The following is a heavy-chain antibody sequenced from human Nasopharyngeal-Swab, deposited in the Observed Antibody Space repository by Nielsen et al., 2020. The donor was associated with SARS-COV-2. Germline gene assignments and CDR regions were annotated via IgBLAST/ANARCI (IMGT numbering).Heavy chain of an antibody. J-gene: IGHJ4*02. D-gene: IGHD2-2*01. CDR1: GFTFSSYG. V-gene: IGHV3-33*01. CDR3: ARAIYCSSTSCFGFDY. Sequence: EGSLRLSCAASGFTFSSYGMHWVRQAPGKGLEWVAVIWYDGSNKYYADSVKGRFTISRDNSKNTLYLQMNSLRAEDTAVYYCARAIYCSSTSCFGFDYWGQGTLVTVSS. CDR2: IWYDGSNK.